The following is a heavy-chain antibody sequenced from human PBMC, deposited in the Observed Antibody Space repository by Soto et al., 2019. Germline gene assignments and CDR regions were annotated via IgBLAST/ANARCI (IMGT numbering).Heavy chain of an antibody. CDR3: ARHEGLQSMSYFAY. CDR1: GYSFSNYW. J-gene: IGHJ4*02. CDR2: IDPSDSYI. V-gene: IGHV5-10-1*01. Sequence: PGESLKISCEASGYSFSNYWITWVRQMPGKGLEWIGKIDPSDSYIRYSPSFQGHVRISADRSIRTAYLQWDSLKASDTAIYYCARHEGLQSMSYFAYWGQGTLVTVSS. D-gene: IGHD3-3*01.